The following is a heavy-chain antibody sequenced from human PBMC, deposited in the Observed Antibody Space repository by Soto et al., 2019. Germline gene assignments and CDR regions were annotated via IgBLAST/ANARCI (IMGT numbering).Heavy chain of an antibody. CDR3: AKHTNSYCRRGGAFDI. V-gene: IGHV3-23*01. CDR1: GVTFSSYA. Sequence: EVQLLESGGGLVQPGGSLRLSCAASGVTFSSYAMSWVRQAPGKGLEWVSAISGSGGSTYYADSVKGQFTISRDNSKNTLYLQMNSLRAEDTAVYYCAKHTNSYCRRGGAFDIWGQGTMVTVSS. J-gene: IGHJ3*02. CDR2: ISGSGGST. D-gene: IGHD5-18*01.